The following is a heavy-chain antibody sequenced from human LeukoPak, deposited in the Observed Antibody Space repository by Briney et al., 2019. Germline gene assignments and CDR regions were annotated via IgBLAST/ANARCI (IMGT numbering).Heavy chain of an antibody. J-gene: IGHJ4*02. CDR1: GGTFHSYI. D-gene: IGHD2-15*01. CDR3: SGDY. V-gene: IGHV1-69*06. CDR2: IVPIIGTA. Sequence: SVKVSCKASGGTFHSYIITWVRQAPGQGLEWMGGIVPIIGTANYAQKFQGRVTITADNSTSTAYYCARDQRPSCLGGICYSGDYWGQGTLVTVTS.